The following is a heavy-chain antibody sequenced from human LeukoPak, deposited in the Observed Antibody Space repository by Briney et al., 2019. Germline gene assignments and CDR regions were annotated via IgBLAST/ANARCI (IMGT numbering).Heavy chain of an antibody. CDR1: GGSISSGGYY. J-gene: IGHJ6*02. CDR2: IYYSGST. Sequence: SETLSLTCTVSGGSISSGGYYWSWIRQHPGKGLEWIGYIYYSGSTYYNPSLKSRVTISVDTSKNQFSLKLSSVTAADTAVYYCARDSVDYPDTDVFYYYYGMDVWGQGTTVTVSS. CDR3: ARDSVDYPDTDVFYYYYGMDV. D-gene: IGHD4-11*01. V-gene: IGHV4-31*03.